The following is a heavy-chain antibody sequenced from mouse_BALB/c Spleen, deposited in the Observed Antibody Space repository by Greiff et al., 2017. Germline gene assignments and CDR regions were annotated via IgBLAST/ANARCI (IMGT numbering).Heavy chain of an antibody. V-gene: IGHV5-6-3*01. Sequence: EVQGVESGGGLVQPGGSLKLSCAASGFTFSSYGMSWVRQTPDKRLELVATINSNGGSTYYPDSVKGRFTISRDNAKNTLYLQMSSLKSEDTAMYYCARAPYDYDDGYYAMDYWGQGTSVTVSS. D-gene: IGHD2-4*01. CDR3: ARAPYDYDDGYYAMDY. CDR1: GFTFSSYG. J-gene: IGHJ4*01. CDR2: INSNGGST.